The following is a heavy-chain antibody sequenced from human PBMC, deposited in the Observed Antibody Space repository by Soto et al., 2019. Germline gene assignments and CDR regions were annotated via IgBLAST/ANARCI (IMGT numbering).Heavy chain of an antibody. V-gene: IGHV3-33*01. CDR3: ARDLGYGWNYKWFDS. J-gene: IGHJ5*01. Sequence: QVQLVESGGGVVLPGRSLRLSCEASGFTFKSFAMHWVRQAPGKGLEWVASIWYDGSNKYYADSVKGRFTISRDNSKNTLYLEMNSLRVEDTAVYYCARDLGYGWNYKWFDSWGQGTLVTVSS. D-gene: IGHD1-1*01. CDR1: GFTFKSFA. CDR2: IWYDGSNK.